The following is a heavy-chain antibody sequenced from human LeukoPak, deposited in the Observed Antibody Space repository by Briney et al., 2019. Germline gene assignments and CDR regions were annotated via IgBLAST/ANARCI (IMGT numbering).Heavy chain of an antibody. J-gene: IGHJ6*03. CDR3: ARALYSSSWSYSYYYYYMDV. D-gene: IGHD6-13*01. Sequence: PGGSLRLSCAASGFTFSSYAMSWVRQAPGKGLEWVSAISGSGGSTYYADSVKGRFTISRDNAKNSLYLQMNSLRAEDTAVYYCARALYSSSWSYSYYYYYMDVWGKGTTVTVSS. CDR2: ISGSGGST. CDR1: GFTFSSYA. V-gene: IGHV3-23*01.